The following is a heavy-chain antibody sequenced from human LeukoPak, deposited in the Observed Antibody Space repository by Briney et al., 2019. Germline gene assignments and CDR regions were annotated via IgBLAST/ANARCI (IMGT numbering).Heavy chain of an antibody. D-gene: IGHD5-12*01. CDR1: GFTFSSYW. J-gene: IGHJ4*02. CDR2: IKGDGSEK. CDR3: AMFGLVAAIDS. V-gene: IGHV3-7*02. Sequence: GGSLRLSCAASGFTFSSYWMTWVRQAPGRGLERVANIKGDGSEKYYADSVRGQFTISRDNAKNSLYLQMNSLRAEDTAVYYCAMFGLVAAIDSWGQGTLVTVSS.